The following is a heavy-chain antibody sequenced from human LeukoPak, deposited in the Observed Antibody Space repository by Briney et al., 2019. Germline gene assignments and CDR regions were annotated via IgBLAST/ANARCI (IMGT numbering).Heavy chain of an antibody. Sequence: GASVKVSCKASGYTFTSYAMHWVRQAPGQRLEWMGWINAGNGNTKYSQKFQGRVTITRDTSASTAYMELSSLRSEDTAVYYCARGRAPNVAVAVGYWGQGTLVTVSS. CDR3: ARGRAPNVAVAVGY. D-gene: IGHD6-19*01. CDR1: GYTFTSYA. CDR2: INAGNGNT. V-gene: IGHV1-3*01. J-gene: IGHJ4*02.